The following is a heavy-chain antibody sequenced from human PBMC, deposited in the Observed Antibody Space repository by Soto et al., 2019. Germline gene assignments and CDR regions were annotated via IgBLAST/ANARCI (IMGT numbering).Heavy chain of an antibody. CDR1: GFSLSTSGVG. Sequence: SGPTLVNPTQTLTLTCTFSGFSLSTSGVGVGWIRQPPGKALEWLALIYWNDDKRYSPSLKSRLTITKDTSKNQVVLTMTNMDPVDTATYYCARVYYDILTGYRGQDAFDIWGQGTMVTVSS. CDR2: IYWNDDK. V-gene: IGHV2-5*01. D-gene: IGHD3-9*01. CDR3: ARVYYDILTGYRGQDAFDI. J-gene: IGHJ3*02.